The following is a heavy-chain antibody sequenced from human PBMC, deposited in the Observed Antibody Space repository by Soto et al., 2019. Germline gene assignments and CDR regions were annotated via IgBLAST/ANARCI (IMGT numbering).Heavy chain of an antibody. CDR2: ISAHNGDA. D-gene: IGHD3-22*01. V-gene: IGHV1-18*01. Sequence: SVKVSCKASGYTFTSYGISWVRQAPGQGLEWVGWISAHNGDARYAQNLQGRITMTTDTFTNTAYMELTSLTSDDTAVYYCARDWSRYYDSSGLMWFYWGQGTLVTVSS. J-gene: IGHJ4*02. CDR1: GYTFTSYG. CDR3: ARDWSRYYDSSGLMWFY.